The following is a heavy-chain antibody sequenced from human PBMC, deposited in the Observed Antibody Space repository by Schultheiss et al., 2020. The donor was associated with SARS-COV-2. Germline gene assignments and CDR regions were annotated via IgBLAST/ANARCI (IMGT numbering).Heavy chain of an antibody. CDR2: IKSDGSIT. CDR1: GFTFSSYA. D-gene: IGHD2-2*01. J-gene: IGHJ4*02. Sequence: GGSLRLSCAASGFTFSSYAMHWVRQAPGKGLEWVSRIKSDGSITSYADSVKGRFTISRDNAKNTLYLEMNSLRAEDTAVYYCAKGHQLYYFDYWGQGTLVTVSS. V-gene: IGHV3-74*01. CDR3: AKGHQLYYFDY.